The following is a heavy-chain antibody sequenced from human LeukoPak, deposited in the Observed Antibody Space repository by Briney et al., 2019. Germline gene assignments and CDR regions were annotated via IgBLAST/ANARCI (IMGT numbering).Heavy chain of an antibody. D-gene: IGHD2-15*01. CDR2: VSTSGST. J-gene: IGHJ4*02. CDR3: ARDFRGRYCSGGSCYSEGDY. V-gene: IGHV4-61*02. Sequence: PSETLYLTCTVSGGSISSGTYYWNWIRQPAGKGLEWIGRVSTSGSTNYNPSLKSRVTISVDTSKNQFSLKLSSVTAADTAVYYCARDFRGRYCSGGSCYSEGDYWGQGTLVTVSS. CDR1: GGSISSGTYY.